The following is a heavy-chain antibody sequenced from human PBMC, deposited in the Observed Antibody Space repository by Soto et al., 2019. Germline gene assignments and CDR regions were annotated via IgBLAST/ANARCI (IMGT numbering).Heavy chain of an antibody. CDR3: ARGLRSVLDY. J-gene: IGHJ4*02. D-gene: IGHD6-6*01. CDR1: GFIFSNFG. V-gene: IGHV3-33*01. CDR2: ISSDEKIK. Sequence: GGSLRLSCVASGFIFSNFGMHWVRQAPGKGLGWVAVISSDEKIKQYADPVRGRFAISXXXXXXTXYXQKXXLRAENTAIYYCARGLRSVLDYWGQGTLVTVSS.